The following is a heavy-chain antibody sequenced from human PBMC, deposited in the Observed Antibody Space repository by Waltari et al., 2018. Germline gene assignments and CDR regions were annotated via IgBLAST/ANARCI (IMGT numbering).Heavy chain of an antibody. D-gene: IGHD2-15*01. CDR2: IYHSGST. CDR3: ARSEYCSGGSCSSFDY. V-gene: IGHV4-38-2*01. J-gene: IGHJ4*02. Sequence: VQLVESGGGLVQPGGSLRLSCAASGFTFSSYSMNWVRQAPGKGLEWIGSIYHSGSTYYNPSLKSRVTISVDTSKIQFSLKLSSVTAADTAVYYCARSEYCSGGSCSSFDYWGQGTLVTVSS. CDR1: GFTFSSYS.